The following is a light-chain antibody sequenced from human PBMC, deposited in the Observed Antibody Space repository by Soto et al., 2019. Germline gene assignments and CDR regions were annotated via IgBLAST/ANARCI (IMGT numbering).Light chain of an antibody. V-gene: IGKV1-5*03. Sequence: DIQMTQSPSTLSASVGDRVTITCRASQSISSWLAWYQQKPGKAPKLLIYKASSLESGVPSRFSGSGSGTEFTRTISSLQPDDFATYYCQQYNSYLHTFGQGTKLEIK. CDR3: QQYNSYLHT. J-gene: IGKJ2*01. CDR1: QSISSW. CDR2: KAS.